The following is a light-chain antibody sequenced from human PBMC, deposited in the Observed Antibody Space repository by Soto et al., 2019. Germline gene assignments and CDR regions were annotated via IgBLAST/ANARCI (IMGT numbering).Light chain of an antibody. V-gene: IGLV2-8*01. CDR2: EVS. CDR3: QSYDSSLSAHYV. CDR1: SSDVGDHNY. Sequence: QSVLTQPPSASGSPGQSVTISCTGTSSDVGDHNYVSWYQHHPGKAPKLVIYEVSQRPSGVPDRFSGSKSGNTASLTVSGLQADDEADYYCQSYDSSLSAHYVFGTGTKVTVL. J-gene: IGLJ1*01.